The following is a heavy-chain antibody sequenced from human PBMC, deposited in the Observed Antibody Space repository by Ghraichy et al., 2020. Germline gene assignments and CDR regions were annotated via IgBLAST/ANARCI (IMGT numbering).Heavy chain of an antibody. D-gene: IGHD6-19*01. CDR1: GFVFTTFA. Sequence: GSLRLSCAASGFVFTTFAMHWVRQAPGNGLEWVAVLSYDGSIKFYADSVQVRFTISRDNSKNTLYLQVSSLRVEETALYFCARGFGGYYSSGPDALDIWGQGTMVIVSS. CDR3: ARGFGGYYSSGPDALDI. CDR2: LSYDGSIK. J-gene: IGHJ3*02. V-gene: IGHV3-30*04.